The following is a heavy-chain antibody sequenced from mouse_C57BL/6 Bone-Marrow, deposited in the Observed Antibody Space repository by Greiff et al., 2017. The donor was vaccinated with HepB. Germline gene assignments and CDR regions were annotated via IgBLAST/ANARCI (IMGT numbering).Heavy chain of an antibody. Sequence: QVQVQQSGAELVRPGASVKLSCKASGYTFTDYYINWVKQRPGQGLEWIARIYPGSGNTYYNEKFKGKATLTAEKSSSTAYMQLSSLTSEDSAVYFCAREGLGLSNYYYYAMDYWGQGTSVTVSS. CDR1: GYTFTDYY. CDR2: IYPGSGNT. J-gene: IGHJ4*01. CDR3: AREGLGLSNYYYYAMDY. D-gene: IGHD2-5*01. V-gene: IGHV1-76*01.